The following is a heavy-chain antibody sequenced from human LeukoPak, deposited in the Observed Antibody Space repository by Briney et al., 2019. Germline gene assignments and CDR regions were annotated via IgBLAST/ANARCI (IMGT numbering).Heavy chain of an antibody. CDR2: ISGSGGSA. J-gene: IGHJ4*02. V-gene: IGHV3-23*01. CDR1: GFTFSSYA. D-gene: IGHD3-9*01. Sequence: GGSLRLSCAASGFTFSSYAMSWVRQAPGKGLEWVSAISGSGGSAYYADSVKGRFTISRDNSKNTLYLQMNSLRAEDTAVYYCAKEDYDILTGYSISLFDYWGQGTLVTVSS. CDR3: AKEDYDILTGYSISLFDY.